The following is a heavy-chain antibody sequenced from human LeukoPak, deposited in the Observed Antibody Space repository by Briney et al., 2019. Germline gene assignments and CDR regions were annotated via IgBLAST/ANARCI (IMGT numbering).Heavy chain of an antibody. V-gene: IGHV1-2*02. J-gene: IGHJ4*02. D-gene: IGHD6-6*01. CDR1: GYTFTDYY. CDR2: INSNSGGT. CDR3: ARTSIAARRADFDY. Sequence: ASVKVSCKTSGYTFTDYYIHWMRQAPGQGLEWMVWINSNSGGTSYAQKFQGRVTLTRDTPARTAFMELNRLTSDDTAVYYCARTSIAARRADFDYWGQGTVVTVSS.